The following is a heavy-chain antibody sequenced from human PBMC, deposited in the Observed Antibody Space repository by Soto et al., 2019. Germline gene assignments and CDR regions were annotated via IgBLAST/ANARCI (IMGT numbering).Heavy chain of an antibody. D-gene: IGHD3-10*01. Sequence: ETLSLTCTVSGGSISSSSYYWGWIRQPPGKGLEWIGSIYYSGSTYYNPSLKSRVTISVDTSKNQFSLKLSSVTAADTAVYYCARAGSYYDYYYYYYMDVWGKGTTVTVSS. CDR3: ARAGSYYDYYYYYYMDV. J-gene: IGHJ6*03. CDR2: IYYSGST. CDR1: GGSISSSSYY. V-gene: IGHV4-39*01.